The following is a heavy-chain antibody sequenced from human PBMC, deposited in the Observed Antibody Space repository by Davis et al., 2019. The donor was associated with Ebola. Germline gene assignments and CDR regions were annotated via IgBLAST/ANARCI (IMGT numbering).Heavy chain of an antibody. Sequence: ASVKVSCKPYGYTFTDYGIRWVRQAPGQGREWMGWISVKSGNTNYARKLQGRVTMTTDTSTTTACMELRGLRFDDTAVYYCARDVRHGLNVWGHGTTVTVPS. CDR2: ISVKSGNT. CDR3: ARDVRHGLNV. V-gene: IGHV1-18*01. J-gene: IGHJ6*02. CDR1: GYTFTDYG. D-gene: IGHD2/OR15-2a*01.